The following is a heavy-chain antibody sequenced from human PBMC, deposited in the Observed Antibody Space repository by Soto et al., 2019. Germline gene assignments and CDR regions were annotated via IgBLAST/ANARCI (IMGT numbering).Heavy chain of an antibody. CDR1: GYIFTSYY. CDR2: ISAYNGNT. Sequence: QVQLVQSGAEVKKPGASVKVSCKASGYIFTSYYISWVRQAPGQGLEWMGWISAYNGNTNYAQKIQGRVTMTTDTSTSTACMELRSLRSDDTAGYYCARDAPAADYWGQGTLVTVSS. CDR3: ARDAPAADY. J-gene: IGHJ4*02. V-gene: IGHV1-18*01. D-gene: IGHD6-25*01.